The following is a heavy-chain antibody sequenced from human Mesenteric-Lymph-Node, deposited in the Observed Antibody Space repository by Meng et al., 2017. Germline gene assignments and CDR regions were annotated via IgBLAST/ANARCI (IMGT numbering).Heavy chain of an antibody. CDR2: IWYDGSNK. Sequence: GESLKISCAASGFTFSSYGMHWVRQAPGKGLEWVAVIWYDGSNKYYADSVKGRFTISRDNSKNTLYLQMNSLRAEDTAVYYCAREKGYSSSWYWVWWGQGTLVTVSS. CDR1: GFTFSSYG. J-gene: IGHJ4*02. CDR3: AREKGYSSSWYWVW. V-gene: IGHV3-33*01. D-gene: IGHD6-13*01.